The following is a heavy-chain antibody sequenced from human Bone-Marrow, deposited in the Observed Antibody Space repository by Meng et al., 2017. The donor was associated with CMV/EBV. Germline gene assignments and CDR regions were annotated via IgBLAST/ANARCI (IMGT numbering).Heavy chain of an antibody. V-gene: IGHV3-21*01. CDR1: GFTVSSNY. D-gene: IGHD4-17*01. Sequence: GECLKISCAASGFTVSSNYMSWVRQAPGKGLEWVSSISSTGSFIKYADSVEGRFTISRDNAKTSVYLQINSLRAEDTAVYYCAGVAYDYGDRHFAYWGQGALVTVSS. J-gene: IGHJ4*02. CDR3: AGVAYDYGDRHFAY. CDR2: ISSTGSFI.